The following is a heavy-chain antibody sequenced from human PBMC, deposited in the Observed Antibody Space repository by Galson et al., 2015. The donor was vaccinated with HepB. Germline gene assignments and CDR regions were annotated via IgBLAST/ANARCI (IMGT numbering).Heavy chain of an antibody. CDR3: TTMGPPNYYYDSSGDDY. J-gene: IGHJ4*02. Sequence: SLRLSCAASGFTFSNTRMSWVRQAPGKGLEWVGRIKSKTDGGTTDYAAPVKGRFTISTDDSKNTLYLQMNSLKTEDTAVYYCTTMGPPNYYYDSSGDDYWGQGTLVTV. D-gene: IGHD3-22*01. CDR2: IKSKTDGGTT. CDR1: GFTFSNTR. V-gene: IGHV3-15*01.